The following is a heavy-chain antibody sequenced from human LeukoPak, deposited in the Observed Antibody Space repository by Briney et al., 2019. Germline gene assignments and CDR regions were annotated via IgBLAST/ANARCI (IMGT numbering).Heavy chain of an antibody. Sequence: SETLSLTCAVYGGSFSGYYWSWIRQPPGKGLEWIGEINHSGSTNYNPSLKSRVTMSVDTSKNQFSLKLSSVTAADTAVYYCARAAVNYYDSSGYYWYFDLWGRGTLVTVSS. CDR2: INHSGST. D-gene: IGHD3-22*01. CDR3: ARAAVNYYDSSGYYWYFDL. J-gene: IGHJ2*01. V-gene: IGHV4-34*01. CDR1: GGSFSGYY.